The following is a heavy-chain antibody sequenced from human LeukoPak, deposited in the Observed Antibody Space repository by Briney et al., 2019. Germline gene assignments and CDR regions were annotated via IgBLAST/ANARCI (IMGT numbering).Heavy chain of an antibody. CDR1: GFTFSSYS. CDR2: ISGSAYTT. CDR3: AKSGPYCGSTTCNYFDY. J-gene: IGHJ4*02. V-gene: IGHV3-23*01. D-gene: IGHD2-2*01. Sequence: PGGSLRLSCAASGFTFSSYSMNWVRQAPGKGLEWVSSISGSAYTTHYADSVKGRFTISRDNSKNALFLQVNSLRAEDTAVYYCAKSGPYCGSTTCNYFDYWGQGTLVTVSS.